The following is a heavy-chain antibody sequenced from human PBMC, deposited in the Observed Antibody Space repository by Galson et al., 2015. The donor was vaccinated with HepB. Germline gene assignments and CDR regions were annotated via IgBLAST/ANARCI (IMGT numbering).Heavy chain of an antibody. V-gene: IGHV4-59*01. D-gene: IGHD5-18*01. CDR1: GGSISSYY. CDR2: IYYSGST. CDR3: ARSNPNTAMGKHYYYYYGMDV. Sequence: SETLSLTCTVSGGSISSYYWSWIRQPPGKGLEWIGYIYYSGSTNYNPSLKSRVTISVDTSKNQFSLKLSSVTAADTAVYYCARSNPNTAMGKHYYYYYGMDVWGQGTTVTVSS. J-gene: IGHJ6*02.